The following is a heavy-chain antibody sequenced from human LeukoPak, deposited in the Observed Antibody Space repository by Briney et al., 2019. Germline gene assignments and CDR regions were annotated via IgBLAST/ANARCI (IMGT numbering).Heavy chain of an antibody. Sequence: PSETLSLTCTVSGYSVSSSYYWSWIRQPPGKGLEWIGYIYYSGSTNYNPSLKSRVTISIDTSKNQFSLKLNSVTAADSAVYYCARASSGWYSHLGYWGQGTLVTVSS. CDR3: ARASSGWYSHLGY. CDR2: IYYSGST. J-gene: IGHJ4*02. V-gene: IGHV4-61*01. CDR1: GYSVSSSYY. D-gene: IGHD6-19*01.